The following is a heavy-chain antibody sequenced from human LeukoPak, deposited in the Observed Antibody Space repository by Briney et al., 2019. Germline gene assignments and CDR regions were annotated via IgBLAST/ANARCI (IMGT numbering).Heavy chain of an antibody. CDR3: ARVIGLRVRGVITNYYYYYMDV. J-gene: IGHJ6*03. D-gene: IGHD3-10*01. CDR2: IYTSGST. Sequence: SETLSLTCTVSGGSISSGSYYWSWIRQPAGKGLEWIGRIYTSGSTNYNPSLKSRVTISVDTSKNQFSLKLSSVTAADTAVYYCARVIGLRVRGVITNYYYYYMDVWGKGTTVTISS. CDR1: GGSISSGSYY. V-gene: IGHV4-61*02.